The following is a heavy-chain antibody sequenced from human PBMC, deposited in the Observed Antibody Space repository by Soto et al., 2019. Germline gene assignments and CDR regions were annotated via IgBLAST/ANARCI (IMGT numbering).Heavy chain of an antibody. CDR3: SKTAVALSYFDY. D-gene: IGHD6-19*01. CDR2: ISYDGSNK. Sequence: GGYPRLSCAASGFSFGSYGMHWVRQAPGKGLEWVAVISYDGSNKYYADSVKGRFTISRDNSKNTLYLQMNSLRAEDTAVYYFSKTAVALSYFDYWCQGTLVTVSS. J-gene: IGHJ4*02. V-gene: IGHV3-30*18. CDR1: GFSFGSYG.